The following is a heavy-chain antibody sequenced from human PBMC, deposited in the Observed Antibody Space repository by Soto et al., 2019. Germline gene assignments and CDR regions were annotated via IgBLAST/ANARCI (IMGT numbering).Heavy chain of an antibody. V-gene: IGHV3-23*01. CDR3: AKDAVYGDGLWLVAI. Sequence: EVQLLESGGGLVQPGGSLRLSCAASGFTFSSYAMMWVRQPPGKGQEWVAGMTGSGGDIHYSDSVKGRFTISKDNSKNTLYLQMNSLRAEDTAMYYCAKDAVYGDGLWLVAIWGQGTLVTVSS. J-gene: IGHJ4*02. CDR2: MTGSGGDI. CDR1: GFTFSSYA. D-gene: IGHD2-21*02.